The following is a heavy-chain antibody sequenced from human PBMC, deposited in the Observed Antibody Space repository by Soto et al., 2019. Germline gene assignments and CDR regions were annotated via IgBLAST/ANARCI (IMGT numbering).Heavy chain of an antibody. Sequence: EVQLVESGGGLVQPGGSLRLSCAASGFTFSSYWMSWVLQAPGKGLEWVANIKQDGSEKYYVDSVKGRFTISRDNAKNSLYLQMNSLRAEDTAVYYCARVAWYEGCYFDLWGRGTLVTVSS. D-gene: IGHD2-8*01. J-gene: IGHJ2*01. CDR2: IKQDGSEK. CDR1: GFTFSSYW. V-gene: IGHV3-7*04. CDR3: ARVAWYEGCYFDL.